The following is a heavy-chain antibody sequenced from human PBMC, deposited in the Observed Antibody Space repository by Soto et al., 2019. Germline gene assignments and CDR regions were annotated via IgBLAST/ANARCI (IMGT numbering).Heavy chain of an antibody. J-gene: IGHJ3*02. V-gene: IGHV3-7*01. CDR3: ARALRYSSSWYAFDI. CDR2: IKQDGSEK. Sequence: GGSLRLSCAASGFTFSSYWMSWVCQAPGKGLEWVANIKQDGSEKYYVDSVKGRFTISRDNAKNSLYLQMNSLRAEDTAVYYWARALRYSSSWYAFDIWGQGTMVTVSS. CDR1: GFTFSSYW. D-gene: IGHD6-13*01.